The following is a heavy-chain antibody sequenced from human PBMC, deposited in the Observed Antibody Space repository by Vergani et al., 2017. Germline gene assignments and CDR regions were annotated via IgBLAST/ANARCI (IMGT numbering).Heavy chain of an antibody. V-gene: IGHV4-31*03. CDR1: GGSISSGGYY. CDR3: AREAEEGSAFDI. J-gene: IGHJ3*02. Sequence: QVQLQESGPGLVKPSQTLSLTCTVSGGSISSGGYYWNWIRQHPGKGLEWIGYIYYSGSTYYNPSLKSRVTIAVDTSKNQFSLKLGSVTAADTSVYYCAREAEEGSAFDIWGQGTMVTVSS. CDR2: IYYSGST.